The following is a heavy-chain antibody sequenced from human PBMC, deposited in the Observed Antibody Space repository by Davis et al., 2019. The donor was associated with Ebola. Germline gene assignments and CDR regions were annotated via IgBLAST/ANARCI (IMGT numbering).Heavy chain of an antibody. V-gene: IGHV3-23*01. CDR1: GFTFSSYA. CDR3: ARDLWSGYYRRGLCY. J-gene: IGHJ4*02. D-gene: IGHD3-3*01. CDR2: ISGSGGST. Sequence: GESLKISCAASGFTFSSYAMSWVRQAPGKGLEWVSAISGSGGSTYYADSVKGRFTISRDNSKNSLYLQMNSLRAEDTAVYYCARDLWSGYYRRGLCYWGQGTLVTVSS.